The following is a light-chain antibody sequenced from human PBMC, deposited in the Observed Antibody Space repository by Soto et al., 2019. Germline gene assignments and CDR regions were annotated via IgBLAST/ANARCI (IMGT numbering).Light chain of an antibody. CDR3: QQVSTYPIT. Sequence: DIPLPQSPSFLSASIGDRVTITCRASQGISSYLAWYQQKPGKAPNLLIYAAFTLQSGVPSRFSGSGSGTEFTLTISSLQPEDFATYYCQQVSTYPITFGQGTRLEIK. CDR2: AAF. V-gene: IGKV1-9*01. CDR1: QGISSY. J-gene: IGKJ5*01.